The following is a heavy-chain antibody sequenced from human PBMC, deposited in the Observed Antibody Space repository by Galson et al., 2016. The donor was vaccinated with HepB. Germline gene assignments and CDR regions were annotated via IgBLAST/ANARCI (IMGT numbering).Heavy chain of an antibody. CDR3: IPTVSFWSGPYGIQV. CDR1: GFTFSNAW. Sequence: SLRLSCAASGFTFSNAWMTWVRQAPGKGLEWVGHITSKTDGGKTEHAAPVKGRFTISRDDSKNTLYLEMNSLKIEDTAVYYRIPTVSFWSGPYGIQVWGQGTTVTVSS. V-gene: IGHV3-15*01. D-gene: IGHD3-3*01. J-gene: IGHJ6*02. CDR2: ITSKTDGGKT.